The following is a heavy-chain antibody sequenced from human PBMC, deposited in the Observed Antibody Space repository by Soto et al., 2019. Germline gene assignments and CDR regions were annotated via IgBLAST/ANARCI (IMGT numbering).Heavy chain of an antibody. V-gene: IGHV3-23*01. J-gene: IGHJ6*02. CDR1: GFTFSSYA. Sequence: PGGSLGLACAASGFTFSSYAMSWVRQAPGKGLEWVSAIGGSGANTYYADSVKGRFTISRDNSENTLYLQMNSLRAEDTAVYYCAKGGPASYYYGMDVWGQGTTVTVSS. CDR2: IGGSGANT. CDR3: AKGGPASYYYGMDV. D-gene: IGHD2-2*01.